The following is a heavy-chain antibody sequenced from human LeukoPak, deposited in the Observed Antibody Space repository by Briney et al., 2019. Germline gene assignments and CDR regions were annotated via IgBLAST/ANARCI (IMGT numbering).Heavy chain of an antibody. Sequence: PSQTLSLTCTVSGVSISSGTYYWSWIRQPAGKGLEWIGRINTSGSTNYNPSLKSRVTISVDTSKNQFSLKLSSVSAADTAVYYCARVPYYYDSSGYYARAFDIWGQGTMVTVSS. J-gene: IGHJ3*02. D-gene: IGHD3-22*01. V-gene: IGHV4-61*02. CDR3: ARVPYYYDSSGYYARAFDI. CDR2: INTSGST. CDR1: GVSISSGTYY.